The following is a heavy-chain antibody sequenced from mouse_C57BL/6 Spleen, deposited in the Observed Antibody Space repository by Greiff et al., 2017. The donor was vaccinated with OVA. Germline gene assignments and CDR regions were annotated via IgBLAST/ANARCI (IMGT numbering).Heavy chain of an antibody. CDR2: INPSTGGT. CDR3: ARNPPRSYGSSSYAMDY. CDR1: GYSFTGYY. J-gene: IGHJ4*01. V-gene: IGHV1-42*01. Sequence: EVKLVESGPELVKPGASVKISCKASGYSFTGYYMNWVQQSPEKSLEWIGEINPSTGGTTYNQKFKAKATLTVDKYSSTAYMQLKSLTSEDSAVYYCARNPPRSYGSSSYAMDYWGQGTSVTVSS. D-gene: IGHD1-1*01.